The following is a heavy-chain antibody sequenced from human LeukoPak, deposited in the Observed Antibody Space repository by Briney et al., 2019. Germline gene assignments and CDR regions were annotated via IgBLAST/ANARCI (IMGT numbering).Heavy chain of an antibody. CDR1: GGSFSGYY. CDR2: INHSGST. V-gene: IGHV4-34*01. J-gene: IGHJ4*02. D-gene: IGHD3-10*01. CDR3: ARDKREYGSGSYKTFDY. Sequence: SETLSLTCAVYGGSFSGYYWNWIRQPPGKGLEWLGEINHSGSTNYNPSLKSRVTISVDTSKNQFSLKLSSVTAADTAVYYCARDKREYGSGSYKTFDYWGQGTLVTVSS.